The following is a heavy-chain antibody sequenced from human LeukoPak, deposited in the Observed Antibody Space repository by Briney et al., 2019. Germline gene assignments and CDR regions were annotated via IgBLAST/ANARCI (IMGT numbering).Heavy chain of an antibody. CDR2: IYYSGST. CDR3: ARDLAVAGDYYYYYYMDV. V-gene: IGHV4-59*01. J-gene: IGHJ6*03. Sequence: SETLSLTCTVSGGSISSYYWSWIRQPPGKGLEWIGCIYYSGSTNCNPSLKSRVTISVDTSKNQFSLKLSSVTAADTAVYYCARDLAVAGDYYYYYYMDVWGKGTTVTVSS. CDR1: GGSISSYY. D-gene: IGHD6-19*01.